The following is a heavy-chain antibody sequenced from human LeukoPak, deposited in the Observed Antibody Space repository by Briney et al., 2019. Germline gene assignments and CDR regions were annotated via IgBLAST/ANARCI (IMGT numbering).Heavy chain of an antibody. D-gene: IGHD5-18*01. V-gene: IGHV4-4*07. Sequence: SETLSLTCTVSGGSISNYDWSWIRQPAGKGLEWIGRMYTSGSPNYNPSLKSRVTISLGTSKNQFSLKVGSMTAADTAVYYCARAGGYGLIDYWGQGTMVTVSS. J-gene: IGHJ4*02. CDR3: ARAGGYGLIDY. CDR1: GGSISNYD. CDR2: MYTSGSP.